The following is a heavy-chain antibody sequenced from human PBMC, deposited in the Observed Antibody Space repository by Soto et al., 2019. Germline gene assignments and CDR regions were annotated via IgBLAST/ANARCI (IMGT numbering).Heavy chain of an antibody. CDR3: AKDHYYDSSGYFDY. Sequence: QVQLVESGGGVVQPGRSLRLSCAASGFTFSSYGMHWVRQAPGKGLEGVAVISYDGSNKYYADSVKGRFTISRDNSKNTLYLQMNSLRAEDTAVYYCAKDHYYDSSGYFDYWGQGTLVTVSS. D-gene: IGHD3-22*01. CDR1: GFTFSSYG. CDR2: ISYDGSNK. J-gene: IGHJ4*02. V-gene: IGHV3-30*18.